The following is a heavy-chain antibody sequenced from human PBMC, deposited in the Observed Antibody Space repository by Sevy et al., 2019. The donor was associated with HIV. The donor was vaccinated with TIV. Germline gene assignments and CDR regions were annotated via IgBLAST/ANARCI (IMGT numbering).Heavy chain of an antibody. V-gene: IGHV3-53*01. CDR2: IYSGGST. CDR1: GFTVSSNY. Sequence: GSLRLSCAASGFTVSSNYMSWVRQAPGKGLEWVSVIYSGGSTYYADSVKGRFTISRDNSKNTLYLQMNSLRAEDTAVYYCASSIAARYYFDYWGQGTLVTVSS. CDR3: ASSIAARYYFDY. J-gene: IGHJ4*02. D-gene: IGHD6-6*01.